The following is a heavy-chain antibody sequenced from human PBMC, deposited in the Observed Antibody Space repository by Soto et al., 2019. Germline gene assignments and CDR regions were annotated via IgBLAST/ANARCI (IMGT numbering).Heavy chain of an antibody. CDR3: ARDAYDYGDYEYYYYGMDV. Sequence: EVQLVESGGGLIQPGGSLRLSCAASGFTVSSNYMSWVRQAPGKGLEWVSVIYSGGSTYYADSVKGRFTISRDNSKNTLDLQMNSLRAEDTAVYYCARDAYDYGDYEYYYYGMDVWGQGTTVTVSS. D-gene: IGHD4-17*01. V-gene: IGHV3-53*01. CDR2: IYSGGST. J-gene: IGHJ6*02. CDR1: GFTVSSNY.